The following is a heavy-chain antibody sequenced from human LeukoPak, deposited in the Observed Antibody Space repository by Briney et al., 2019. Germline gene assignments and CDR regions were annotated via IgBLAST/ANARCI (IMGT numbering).Heavy chain of an antibody. CDR1: GVSISSSSYY. CDR3: AVTYCGGDCFLRPNWFDP. J-gene: IGHJ5*02. Sequence: SETLSLTCTVSGVSISSSSYYWGWIRQPPGKGLEYIGSIHYSGSTYYNPSLKSRVTISVDTSKNQFSLKLSSVTAADTAVYYCAVTYCGGDCFLRPNWFDPWGQGTLVTVSS. D-gene: IGHD2-21*02. V-gene: IGHV4-39*01. CDR2: IHYSGST.